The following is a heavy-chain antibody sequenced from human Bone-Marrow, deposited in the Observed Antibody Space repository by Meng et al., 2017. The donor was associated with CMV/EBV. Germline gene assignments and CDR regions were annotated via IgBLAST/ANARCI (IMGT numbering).Heavy chain of an antibody. CDR1: GFTFDDYA. Sequence: GGSLRLSCAASGFTFDDYAMHWVRQAPGKGLEWVSGISWNSGSIGYADSVKGRFTISRDNAKNSLYLQMNSLRAEDTALYYCAKDMSPDYEGSNWFDPWGQGNLVPVSS. V-gene: IGHV3-9*01. CDR2: ISWNSGSI. CDR3: AKDMSPDYEGSNWFDP. D-gene: IGHD4-17*01. J-gene: IGHJ5*02.